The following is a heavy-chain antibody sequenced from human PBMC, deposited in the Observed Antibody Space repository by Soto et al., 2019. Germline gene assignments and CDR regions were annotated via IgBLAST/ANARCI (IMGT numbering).Heavy chain of an antibody. Sequence: GESLKISCKGSGYNFAGYWIAWVRQMPGKGLELMGIIYPSDSDTRYRPSFQGQVTISADKPISSAYLQWSSLRASDTAMYYCARGGVSTRTFDYWGQGTPVTVSS. D-gene: IGHD3-3*01. CDR2: IYPSDSDT. J-gene: IGHJ4*02. CDR3: ARGGVSTRTFDY. CDR1: GYNFAGYW. V-gene: IGHV5-51*04.